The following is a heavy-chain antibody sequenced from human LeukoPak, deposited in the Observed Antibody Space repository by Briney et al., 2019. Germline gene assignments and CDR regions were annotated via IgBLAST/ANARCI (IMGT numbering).Heavy chain of an antibody. V-gene: IGHV3-21*01. CDR3: ARLIAGGGYFDY. CDR2: ISSSSSYI. D-gene: IGHD2-21*01. J-gene: IGHJ4*02. Sequence: GGSLRLSCAASGFTFSSYSMNWVRQAPGKGLEWVSSISSSSSYIYYADSVKGRFTISRDNAKNSLYLQMNSLRAEDTAVYYCARLIAGGGYFDYWGQGTLVTVSS. CDR1: GFTFSSYS.